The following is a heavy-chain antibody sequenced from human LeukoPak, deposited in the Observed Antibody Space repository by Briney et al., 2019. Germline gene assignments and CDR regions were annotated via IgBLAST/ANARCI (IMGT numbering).Heavy chain of an antibody. J-gene: IGHJ6*03. D-gene: IGHD5-18*01. CDR1: GGSISSYY. Sequence: SETLSLTCTVSGGSISSYYWSWIRQPPGKGLEWIGYIYYSGSTNYNPSLKSRVTISVDTSKNQFSLKLSSVTAADTAVYYCAREIVYSYGYYYYYYMDVWGKGTTVTISS. CDR3: AREIVYSYGYYYYYYMDV. V-gene: IGHV4-59*12. CDR2: IYYSGST.